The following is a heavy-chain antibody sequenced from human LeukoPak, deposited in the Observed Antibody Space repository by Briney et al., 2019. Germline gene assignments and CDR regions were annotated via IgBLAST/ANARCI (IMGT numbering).Heavy chain of an antibody. D-gene: IGHD6-13*01. J-gene: IGHJ4*02. CDR2: IYYSGST. CDR1: GGSISSYY. V-gene: IGHV4-59*01. Sequence: PSETLSLTCTVSGGSISSYYWSWIRQPPGKGLEWIGYIYYSGSTNYNPSLKSRVTISVDTSKNQFSLKLSSVTAADTAVYYCAKDPRAAAVDRYFDYWGQGTLVTVSS. CDR3: AKDPRAAAVDRYFDY.